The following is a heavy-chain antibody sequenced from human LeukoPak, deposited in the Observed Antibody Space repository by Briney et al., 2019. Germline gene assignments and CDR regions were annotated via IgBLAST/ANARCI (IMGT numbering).Heavy chain of an antibody. CDR1: GFTVSSNY. Sequence: GGSLRLSCAASGFTVSSNYMSWVRQAPGKGLEWVSVIYSGGSTYYADSVKGRFTISRDNSKNTLYLQMNSLRAEDTAVYYCARGYSGSYVFDYWGQGTLVTVSS. CDR2: IYSGGST. J-gene: IGHJ4*02. CDR3: ARGYSGSYVFDY. D-gene: IGHD1-26*01. V-gene: IGHV3-66*01.